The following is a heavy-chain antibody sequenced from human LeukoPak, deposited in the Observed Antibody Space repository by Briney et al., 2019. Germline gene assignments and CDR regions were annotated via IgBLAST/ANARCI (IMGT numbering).Heavy chain of an antibody. D-gene: IGHD4-23*01. J-gene: IGHJ4*02. CDR2: ISSSGSTI. CDR1: GFTFSSYE. CDR3: ARVSLDYGGINY. Sequence: GGSLRLSCAASGFTFSSYEMNWVRQAPGKGLEWVSYISSSGSTIYYADSVKGRFTISRDNAKNSLYLQMNSLRAEDSAVYYCARVSLDYGGINYWGQGTLVTVSS. V-gene: IGHV3-48*03.